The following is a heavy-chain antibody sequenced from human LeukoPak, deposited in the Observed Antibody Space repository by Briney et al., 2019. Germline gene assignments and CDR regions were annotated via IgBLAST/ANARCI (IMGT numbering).Heavy chain of an antibody. CDR2: IYTSGST. V-gene: IGHV4-61*02. D-gene: IGHD2-2*01. CDR1: GGSISSSSYY. Sequence: SETLSLTCTVSGGSISSSSYYWGWIRQPAGKGLEWIGRIYTSGSTNYNPSLKSRVTISVDTSKNQFSLKLSSVTAADTAVYYCARDPLLLGYCSSTSCQSAFDIWGQGTMVTVSS. J-gene: IGHJ3*02. CDR3: ARDPLLLGYCSSTSCQSAFDI.